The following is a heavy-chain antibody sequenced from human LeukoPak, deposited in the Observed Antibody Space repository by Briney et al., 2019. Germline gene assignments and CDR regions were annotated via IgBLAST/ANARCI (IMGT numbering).Heavy chain of an antibody. V-gene: IGHV4-59*01. J-gene: IGHJ4*02. CDR2: IYYSGST. CDR3: ASTKGHSGSYYGFDY. CDR1: GGSISSYY. Sequence: KPSETLSLTRTVSGGSISSYYWSWIRQPPGKGVEWIGYIYYSGSTNYNPPLKSRVTISVDTSKNQFSLKLSSVTAADTAVYYCASTKGHSGSYYGFDYWGQGTLVTVSS. D-gene: IGHD1-26*01.